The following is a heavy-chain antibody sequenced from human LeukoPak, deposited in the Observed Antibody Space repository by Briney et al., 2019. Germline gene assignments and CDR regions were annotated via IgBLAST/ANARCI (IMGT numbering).Heavy chain of an antibody. Sequence: GGSLRLSCAASGFSFDDSAMHWVRHAPGKGLEWVSGIYWNSDTIGYAASVEGRFTISRDNAKNSLYLQMSSLRAEDTALYYCGKGTYGDYEIDYWGQGTLVTVSS. CDR2: IYWNSDTI. CDR1: GFSFDDSA. J-gene: IGHJ4*02. CDR3: GKGTYGDYEIDY. V-gene: IGHV3-9*01. D-gene: IGHD4-17*01.